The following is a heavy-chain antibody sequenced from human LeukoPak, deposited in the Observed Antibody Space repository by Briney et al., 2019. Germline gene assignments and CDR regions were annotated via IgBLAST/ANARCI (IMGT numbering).Heavy chain of an antibody. CDR1: GFTFSSYS. J-gene: IGHJ3*02. V-gene: IGHV3-21*01. Sequence: GGSLRLSCAASGFTFSSYSMNWVRQAPGKGLEWVSSISSSSYIYYADSVKGRFTISRDNAKNSLYLQMNSLRAEDTAVYYCARERSDILTGFDAFDIWGQGTMVTVSS. D-gene: IGHD3-9*01. CDR3: ARERSDILTGFDAFDI. CDR2: ISSSSYI.